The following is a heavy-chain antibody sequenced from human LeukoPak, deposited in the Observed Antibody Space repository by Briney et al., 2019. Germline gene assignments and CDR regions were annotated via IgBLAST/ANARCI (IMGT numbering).Heavy chain of an antibody. Sequence: SETLSLTCSVSGGSVSSSSYYWDWIRQPPGKGLEWIGSIYYSGSTYYNPSLKSRVTISVDTSKNQFSLKLSSVTAADTAVYYCARRTFRYYFDYWGQGTLVTVSS. CDR3: ARRTFRYYFDY. V-gene: IGHV4-39*01. CDR2: IYYSGST. D-gene: IGHD3-16*01. J-gene: IGHJ4*02. CDR1: GGSVSSSSYY.